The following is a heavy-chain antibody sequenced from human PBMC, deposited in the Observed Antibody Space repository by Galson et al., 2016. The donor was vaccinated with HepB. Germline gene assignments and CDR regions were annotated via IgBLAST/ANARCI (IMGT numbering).Heavy chain of an antibody. V-gene: IGHV1-2*02. J-gene: IGHJ5*02. CDR1: GYIFTDYY. CDR3: AKGGPYFGDGGWFDP. D-gene: IGHD3-10*01. CDR2: MNPNSGGA. Sequence: SVKVSCKASGYIFTDYYIHWVRQAPGQGLEWVGWMNPNSGGAKYAEKFQGRVTMTRDTSISTAYMGLRRLRSDDTAVYFCAKGGPYFGDGGWFDPWGQGTRITVSS.